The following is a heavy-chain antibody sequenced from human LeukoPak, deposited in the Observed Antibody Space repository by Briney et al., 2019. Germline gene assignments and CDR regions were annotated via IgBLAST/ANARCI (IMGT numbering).Heavy chain of an antibody. J-gene: IGHJ4*02. V-gene: IGHV3-30*02. D-gene: IGHD2-2*01. CDR1: GFTFSSYG. CDR3: AKDERCSSTSCEYY. Sequence: GGSLRLSCAASGFTFSSYGMHWVRQAPGKGLEWVAFIRYDGSNKYYADSVKGRFTISRDNSKNTLYLQMNSLRAEDTAVYYCAKDERCSSTSCEYYWGQGTLVTVSS. CDR2: IRYDGSNK.